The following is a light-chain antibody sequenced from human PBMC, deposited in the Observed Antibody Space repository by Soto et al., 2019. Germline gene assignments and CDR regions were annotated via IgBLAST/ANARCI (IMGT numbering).Light chain of an antibody. V-gene: IGKV1-6*01. J-gene: IGKJ1*01. CDR3: LQDYSYPRT. CDR1: QGIGND. CDR2: AAS. Sequence: ALQMTQPPSSLSASVGDRVIVTCRASQGIGNDLAWYQQQAGKPPKLLIYAASTLQSGVPSRFSGSGSATDFTLTIKNLQPGDSATYYCLQDYSYPRTFGQGTKVEV.